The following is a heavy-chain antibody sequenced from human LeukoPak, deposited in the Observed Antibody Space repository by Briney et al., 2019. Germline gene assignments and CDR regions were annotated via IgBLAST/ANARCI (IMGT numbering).Heavy chain of an antibody. CDR3: AREIYSSSWYYDH. J-gene: IGHJ4*02. Sequence: GGSLRLSCAASGFTVSSNYMSWVRQAPGKGLEWVSVIYSGGSTYYADSVKGRFTISRDNSKNTLYLQMNSLRADDAAVYYCAREIYSSSWYYDHWGQGTLVTVSS. V-gene: IGHV3-53*01. CDR1: GFTVSSNY. D-gene: IGHD6-13*01. CDR2: IYSGGST.